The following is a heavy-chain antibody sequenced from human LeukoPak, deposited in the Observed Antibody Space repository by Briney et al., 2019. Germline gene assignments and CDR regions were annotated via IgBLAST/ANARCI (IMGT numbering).Heavy chain of an antibody. CDR1: GGSISSGRYS. Sequence: SQTLSLTCAVSGGSISSGRYSWSWIRQPPGKGLEWIGYIYHSGSTYYNPSLKSRVTISVDRSKNQFSLKLSSVTAADTAVYYCARAGYYDSSGYLDYWGQGTLVTVSS. CDR2: IYHSGST. J-gene: IGHJ4*02. D-gene: IGHD3-22*01. V-gene: IGHV4-30-2*01. CDR3: ARAGYYDSSGYLDY.